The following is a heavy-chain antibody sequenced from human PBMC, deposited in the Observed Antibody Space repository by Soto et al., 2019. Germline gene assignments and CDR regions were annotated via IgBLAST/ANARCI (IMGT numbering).Heavy chain of an antibody. V-gene: IGHV4-4*02. Sequence: QVQLQESGPGLVKPSGTLSLTCAVSGGSISSSNWWSWVRHPPGKGLEWIGEIYHSGSTNYNPSHKRRVTISLDKSKNQFSLKVSSGTAAVTALYYCASGGYGDYHDSFDIWRQGTMVTVSS. J-gene: IGHJ3*02. CDR3: ASGGYGDYHDSFDI. CDR1: GGSISSSNW. D-gene: IGHD4-17*01. CDR2: IYHSGST.